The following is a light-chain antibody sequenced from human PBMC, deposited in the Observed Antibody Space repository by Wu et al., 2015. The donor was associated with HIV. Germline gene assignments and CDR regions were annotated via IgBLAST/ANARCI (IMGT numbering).Light chain of an antibody. J-gene: IGKJ4*01. CDR3: QQSLAAPLA. CDR2: AAS. CDR1: QSISSY. Sequence: DIQMTQSPSSLSASVGDRVTITCRASQSISSYLNWYQQKPGKAPKLLIYAASSLQSGVPSRFSGSGSGTDFTLTISSLQPEDFATYYCQQSLAAPLAFGGGPRLSSN. V-gene: IGKV1-39*01.